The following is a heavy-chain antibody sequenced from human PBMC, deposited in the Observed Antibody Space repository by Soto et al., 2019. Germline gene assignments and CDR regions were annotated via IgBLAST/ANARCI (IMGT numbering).Heavy chain of an antibody. J-gene: IGHJ5*02. CDR3: LRARCGAPSCEGRDWFVP. V-gene: IGHV3-30*03. D-gene: IGHD1-26*01. CDR2: ILDDGDKK. CDR1: GLTFSKYA. Sequence: QMQLVESGGGVVQPGGSLRLSCAASGLTFSKYAMHWVRQAPGKGLEWVAAILDDGDKKRYADSVEGRFTISRDNSMDTLSLLMGGLRAEDSALYYCLRARCGAPSCEGRDWFVPWGQGNLVTVSS.